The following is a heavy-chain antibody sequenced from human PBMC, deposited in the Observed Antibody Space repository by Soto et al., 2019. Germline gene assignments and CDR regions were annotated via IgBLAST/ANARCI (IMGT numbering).Heavy chain of an antibody. V-gene: IGHV4-39*07. CDR3: ARDNSGYSYALDY. CDR2: IYYSGST. J-gene: IGHJ4*02. CDR1: GGSISSSSYY. D-gene: IGHD5-18*01. Sequence: PSETLSLTCTVSGGSISSSSYYWGWIRQPPGKGLEWIGSIYYSGSTYYNPSLKSRVTISVDTSKNQFSLKLSSVTAADTAVYYCARDNSGYSYALDYWGQGTLVTVSS.